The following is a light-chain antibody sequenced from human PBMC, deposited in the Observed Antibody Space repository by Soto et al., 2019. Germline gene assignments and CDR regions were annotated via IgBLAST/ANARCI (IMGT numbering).Light chain of an antibody. Sequence: EVVLTQSPATLSLSPGERATLSCRASQSVRKFLAWYQQKPGQAPRLLIYDASIRATGIPARFSGSGSGTDFTLTISSLEHEDFAIYYCQQRNNWYTFGQGTKLEMK. CDR1: QSVRKF. CDR2: DAS. J-gene: IGKJ2*01. V-gene: IGKV3-11*01. CDR3: QQRNNWYT.